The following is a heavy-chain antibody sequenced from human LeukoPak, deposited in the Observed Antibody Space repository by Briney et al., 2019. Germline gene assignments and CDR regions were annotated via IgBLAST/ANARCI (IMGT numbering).Heavy chain of an antibody. J-gene: IGHJ4*02. CDR1: GFTFSSYE. Sequence: PGGSLRLSCAASGFTFSSYEMNWVRQAPGKGLEWVSYIGNSGSTIYYADSVKGRFTISRDNAKNTLYLQMNSLRADDTAVYYCAREDYFGSGSHSLDYWGQGTLVTVSS. V-gene: IGHV3-48*03. D-gene: IGHD3-10*01. CDR2: IGNSGSTI. CDR3: AREDYFGSGSHSLDY.